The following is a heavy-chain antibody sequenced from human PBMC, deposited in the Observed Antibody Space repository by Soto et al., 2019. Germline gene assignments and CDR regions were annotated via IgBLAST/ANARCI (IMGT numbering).Heavy chain of an antibody. CDR2: ISGSGGST. Sequence: PGGSLRLSCAASGFTFSSYAMSWVRQAPGKGLEWVSAISGSGGSTYYADSVKGRFTISRDNSKNTLYLQMNSLRAEDTAVYYCAKDRRYCSGGSCYPRAAWFDPWGQGT. D-gene: IGHD2-15*01. V-gene: IGHV3-23*01. CDR1: GFTFSSYA. J-gene: IGHJ5*02. CDR3: AKDRRYCSGGSCYPRAAWFDP.